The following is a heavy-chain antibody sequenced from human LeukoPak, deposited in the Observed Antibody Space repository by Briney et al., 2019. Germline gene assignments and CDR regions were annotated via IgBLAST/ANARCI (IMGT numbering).Heavy chain of an antibody. Sequence: SETLSLTCTVSGGSISSYYWSWIRRPPGKGLEWIGYIYYSGSTNYNPSLKSRVTISVDTSKNQFSLKLSSVTAADTAVYYCARARGSSVDYWGQGTLVTVSS. D-gene: IGHD1-26*01. CDR2: IYYSGST. J-gene: IGHJ4*02. V-gene: IGHV4-59*01. CDR1: GGSISSYY. CDR3: ARARGSSVDY.